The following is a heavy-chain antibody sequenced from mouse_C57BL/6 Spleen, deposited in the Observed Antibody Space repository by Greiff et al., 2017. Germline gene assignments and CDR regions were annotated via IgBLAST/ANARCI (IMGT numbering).Heavy chain of an antibody. V-gene: IGHV1-50*01. J-gene: IGHJ4*01. CDR1: GYTFTSYW. Sequence: QVHVKQPGAELVKPGASVKLSCKASGYTFTSYWMQWVKQRPGQGLEWIGEIDPSDSYTNYNQKFKGKATLTVDTSSSTAYMQLSSLTSEDSAVYYCARRVTTTGDYWGQGTSVTVSS. D-gene: IGHD2-2*01. CDR3: ARRVTTTGDY. CDR2: IDPSDSYT.